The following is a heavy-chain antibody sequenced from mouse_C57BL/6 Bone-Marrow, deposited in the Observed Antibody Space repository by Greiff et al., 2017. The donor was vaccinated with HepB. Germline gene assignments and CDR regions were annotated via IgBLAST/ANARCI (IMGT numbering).Heavy chain of an antibody. CDR2: IRNKANGYTT. Sequence: EVQLVESGGGLVQPGGSLSLSCAASGFTFTDYYMSWVRQPPGKALEWLGFIRNKANGYTTEYGASVKGRFTISRDNSQSILYLQMNALRAEDSGTYYFASYGPSYYYGGYFDVWGTATTVTVSS. V-gene: IGHV7-3*01. CDR3: ASYGPSYYYGGYFDV. CDR1: GFTFTDYY. J-gene: IGHJ1*03. D-gene: IGHD1-1*01.